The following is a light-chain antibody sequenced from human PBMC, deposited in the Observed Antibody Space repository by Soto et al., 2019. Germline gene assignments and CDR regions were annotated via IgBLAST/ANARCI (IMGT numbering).Light chain of an antibody. CDR1: QSVLYSSNNKNY. J-gene: IGKJ1*01. CDR2: WAS. CDR3: QQYDTTRT. V-gene: IGKV4-1*01. Sequence: SLGVCLGARASMSGKLRQSVLYSSNNKNYLAWYQQKPGQPPKVLIYWASTRESGVPDRFSGIGSGSDSTLTISSLHGEDAAMFNWQQYDTTRTVGPGTKVDIK.